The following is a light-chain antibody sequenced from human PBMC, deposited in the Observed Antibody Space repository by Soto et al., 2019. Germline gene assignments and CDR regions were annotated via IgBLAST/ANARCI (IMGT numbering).Light chain of an antibody. J-gene: IGKJ2*01. CDR3: QQGYSTPRT. CDR1: QMIDTY. V-gene: IGKV1-39*01. CDR2: AAS. Sequence: DIQLTQSPSSLSASVGDRVTITCRASQMIDTYLNWYQQKPGKAPTLLIYAASRLQSGVPSSFRGSGSETHCTLTISGLQREDFATYYCQQGYSTPRTFGQGTNLEIQ.